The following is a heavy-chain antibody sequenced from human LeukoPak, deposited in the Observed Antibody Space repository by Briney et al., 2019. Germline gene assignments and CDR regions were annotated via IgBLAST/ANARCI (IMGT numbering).Heavy chain of an antibody. V-gene: IGHV4-34*01. Sequence: SETLSLTCAVYGGSFSGYYWSWLRQPPGKGLEWIGETNHSGSTNYNPSLKSRVTISVETSKNQFSLKLSSVTAADTAVYYCASENCSGTSCSSFDYWGQGTLVTVSS. CDR3: ASENCSGTSCSSFDY. CDR2: TNHSGST. CDR1: GGSFSGYY. D-gene: IGHD2-2*01. J-gene: IGHJ4*02.